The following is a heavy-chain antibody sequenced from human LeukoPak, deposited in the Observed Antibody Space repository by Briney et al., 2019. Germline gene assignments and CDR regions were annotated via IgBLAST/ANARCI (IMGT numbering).Heavy chain of an antibody. V-gene: IGHV4-34*01. J-gene: IGHJ4*02. CDR3: ARSRYTMVRGVIVDYYFDY. Sequence: SETLSLTCAVYGGSFGGYYWSWIRQPPGKGLEWIGEINHSGSTNYNPSLKSRVTISVDTSKNQFSLKLSSVTAADTAVYYCARSRYTMVRGVIVDYYFDYWGQGTLVTVSS. D-gene: IGHD3-10*01. CDR1: GGSFGGYY. CDR2: INHSGST.